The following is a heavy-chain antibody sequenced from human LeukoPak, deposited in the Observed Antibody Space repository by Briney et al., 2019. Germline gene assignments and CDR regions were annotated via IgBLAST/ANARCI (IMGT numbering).Heavy chain of an antibody. Sequence: PGGSLRLSCAASGFTFSSYGMHWVRQAPGKGLEWVGRIKSKTDGGTTDYAAPVKGRFTISRDDSKNTLYLQMNSLKTEDTAVYYCTTAARSADDAFDIWGQGTMVTVSS. J-gene: IGHJ3*02. CDR2: IKSKTDGGTT. V-gene: IGHV3-15*01. CDR1: GFTFSSYG. D-gene: IGHD1-26*01. CDR3: TTAARSADDAFDI.